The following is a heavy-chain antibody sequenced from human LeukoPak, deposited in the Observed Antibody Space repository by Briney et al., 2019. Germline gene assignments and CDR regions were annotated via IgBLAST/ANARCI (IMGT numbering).Heavy chain of an antibody. J-gene: IGHJ3*02. CDR1: GFTFSNYE. Sequence: GGSLRLSCAASGFTFSNYEIDWVRQAPGKGLEWISYISSSGSTIYYGDSVKGRFTISRDNAKNSLYLQMNSLRADDTAVYYCAKEELMGSAFDMWGQGTMVTVSS. D-gene: IGHD2-8*01. CDR2: ISSSGSTI. CDR3: AKEELMGSAFDM. V-gene: IGHV3-48*03.